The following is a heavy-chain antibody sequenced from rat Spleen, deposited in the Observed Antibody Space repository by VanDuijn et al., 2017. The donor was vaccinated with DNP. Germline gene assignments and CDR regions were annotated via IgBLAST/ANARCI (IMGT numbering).Heavy chain of an antibody. D-gene: IGHD1-4*01. Sequence: EVQLVESGGGLVQPGRSLKLSCAASGFTFSYFYMAWVRRAPKKGLEWVATISTSGSGTYSPDSVKGRFTISRDNARSSLYLQMNSLKSEDTATYYCARSGMGDYWGQGVMVTVSS. CDR2: ISTSGSGT. CDR3: ARSGMGDY. V-gene: IGHV5-25*01. J-gene: IGHJ2*01. CDR1: GFTFSYFY.